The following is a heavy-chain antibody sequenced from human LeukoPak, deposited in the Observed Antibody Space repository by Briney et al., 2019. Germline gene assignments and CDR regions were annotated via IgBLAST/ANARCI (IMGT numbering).Heavy chain of an antibody. V-gene: IGHV1-46*01. J-gene: IGHJ4*02. CDR1: GYTFTSYY. CDR3: ARDGEGGSSGWDYYFDY. Sequence: ASVKVSCKASGYTFTSYYMHWVRQAPGQGLEWMGIINPSGGSTSYAQKFQGRVTMTRDTSTSTVYMELSSLRSEDTAVYYCARDGEGGSSGWDYYFDYWGQGTLVTVSS. D-gene: IGHD6-19*01. CDR2: INPSGGST.